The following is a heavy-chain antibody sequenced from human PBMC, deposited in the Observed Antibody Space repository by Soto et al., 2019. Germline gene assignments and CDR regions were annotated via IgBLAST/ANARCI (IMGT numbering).Heavy chain of an antibody. J-gene: IGHJ4*02. V-gene: IGHV1-69*06. Sequence: SVKVSCKASGGTFSSYAMSWVRQAPGQGLEWMGGIIPIFGTANYAQKFQGRVTITADKSTSTAYMELSSLRSEDTAVYYCAREAMIDHKIDYWGQGTLVTVSS. D-gene: IGHD3-22*01. CDR3: AREAMIDHKIDY. CDR2: IIPIFGTA. CDR1: GGTFSSYA.